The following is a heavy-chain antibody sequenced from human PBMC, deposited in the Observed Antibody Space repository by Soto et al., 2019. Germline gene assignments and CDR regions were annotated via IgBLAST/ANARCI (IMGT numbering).Heavy chain of an antibody. D-gene: IGHD1-26*01. CDR2: INPNSGGT. V-gene: IGHV1-2*04. CDR1: GYTFTGYY. J-gene: IGHJ4*02. CDR3: ARGDSGSYYLH. Sequence: ASVKVSCKASGYTFTGYYMHWVRQAPGQGLEWMGWINPNSGGTNYAQKVQGWVTMTRDTSISTAYMELSRLRSDDTAVYYCARGDSGSYYLHWGQGTLVTVSS.